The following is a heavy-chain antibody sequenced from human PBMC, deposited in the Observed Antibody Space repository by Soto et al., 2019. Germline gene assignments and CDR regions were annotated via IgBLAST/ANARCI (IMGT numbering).Heavy chain of an antibody. D-gene: IGHD1-1*01. J-gene: IGHJ6*02. V-gene: IGHV3-15*01. CDR3: TTATGTTPLAQGRQKKDYYRMDV. CDR2: DGGTT. Sequence: DGGTTDYAAPVKGRFTISRDDSKNTLYLQMNSLKTEDTAVYYCTTATGTTPLAQGRQKKDYYRMDVWGQGTTVTVSS.